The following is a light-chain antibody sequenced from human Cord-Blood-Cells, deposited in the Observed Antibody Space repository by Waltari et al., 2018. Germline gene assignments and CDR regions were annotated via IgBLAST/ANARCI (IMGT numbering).Light chain of an antibody. Sequence: DIVMTQSPDSLAVSLGERATINCKPSQSVLYSSNNKNYLAWYQRKPGQPPKLLIYWASTRESGVPDRFSGSGSGTDFTLTISSLQAEDVAVYYCQQYYSTPHTFGQGTKLEIK. V-gene: IGKV4-1*01. CDR2: WAS. CDR1: QSVLYSSNNKNY. CDR3: QQYYSTPHT. J-gene: IGKJ2*01.